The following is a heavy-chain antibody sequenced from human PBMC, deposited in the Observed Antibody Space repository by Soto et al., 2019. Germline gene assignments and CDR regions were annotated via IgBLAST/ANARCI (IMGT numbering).Heavy chain of an antibody. Sequence: SETLSLTCTVSGGSISSGGYYWSWIRQHPGKGLEWIGYIYYSGSTYYNPSLKSRVTISVDTSKNQFSLKLSSVTAADTAVYYCAREKVDVSLGGQQVEYWGQGTLVTVSS. CDR1: GGSISSGGYY. V-gene: IGHV4-31*02. J-gene: IGHJ4*02. D-gene: IGHD3-16*02. CDR3: AREKVDVSLGGQQVEY. CDR2: IYYSGST.